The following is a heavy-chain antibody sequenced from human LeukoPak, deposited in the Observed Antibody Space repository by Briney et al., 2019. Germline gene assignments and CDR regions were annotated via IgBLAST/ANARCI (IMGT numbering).Heavy chain of an antibody. CDR3: ARDISDY. J-gene: IGHJ4*02. CDR1: GFTVSSNY. D-gene: IGHD3-9*01. V-gene: IGHV3-66*03. Sequence: GGSLRLSCAASGFTVSSNYMSWVRQAPGKGLEWVSIMYTSGSTYYADSVKGRFTISRDNAKNSLYLQMNSLRAEDTAVYYCARDISDYWGQGTLVTVSS. CDR2: MYTSGST.